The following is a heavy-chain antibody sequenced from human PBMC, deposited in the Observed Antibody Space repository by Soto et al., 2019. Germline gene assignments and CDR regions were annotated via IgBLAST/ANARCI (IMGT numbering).Heavy chain of an antibody. CDR3: ARKGWLDAFDI. J-gene: IGHJ3*02. CDR1: GYTFTSYY. D-gene: IGHD6-19*01. CDR2: INPSGGST. Sequence: ASVKVSCKASGYTFTSYYMHWVRQAPGQGLQWMGIINPSGGSTSYAQKFQGRVTMTRDTSTSTVYMEVSSLRSEDTAVYYCARKGWLDAFDIWGQGTMVTVSS. V-gene: IGHV1-46*01.